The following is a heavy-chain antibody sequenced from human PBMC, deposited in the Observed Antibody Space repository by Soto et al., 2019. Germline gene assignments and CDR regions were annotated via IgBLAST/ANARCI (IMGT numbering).Heavy chain of an antibody. CDR2: IYFRGTT. D-gene: IGHD3-22*01. V-gene: IGHV4-59*01. J-gene: IGHJ4*02. Sequence: SETLSLTCTVSGGSISSYYWSWIRQPPGKGLEWIGYIYFRGTTNYNPSLKSRVTMSADTSKNQFSLKLNSVTAADTAVYYCARMNYYDTSGYPFDYWAQGTMVPVS. CDR1: GGSISSYY. CDR3: ARMNYYDTSGYPFDY.